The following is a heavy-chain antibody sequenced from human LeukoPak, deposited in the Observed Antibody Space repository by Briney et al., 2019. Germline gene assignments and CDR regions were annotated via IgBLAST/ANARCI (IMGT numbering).Heavy chain of an antibody. Sequence: SETLSLTCTVSGGSISSSSYYWGWIRQPPGKGLEWIGSIYYSGGTYYNPSLKSRVTISVDTSKNQFSLKLSSVTAADTAVYYCARHLTAAAGTTLAYWGQGTLVTVSS. CDR1: GGSISSSSYY. CDR2: IYYSGGT. CDR3: ARHLTAAAGTTLAY. J-gene: IGHJ4*02. D-gene: IGHD6-13*01. V-gene: IGHV4-39*01.